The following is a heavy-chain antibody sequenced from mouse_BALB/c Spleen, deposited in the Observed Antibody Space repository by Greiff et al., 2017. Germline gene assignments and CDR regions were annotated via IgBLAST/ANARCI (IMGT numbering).Heavy chain of an antibody. J-gene: IGHJ1*01. V-gene: IGHV3-1*02. CDR1: GYSITSYYI. D-gene: IGHD1-1*01. CDR2: RHYSGRT. CDR3: ARSGSSYWYFDV. Sequence: VQLQQSGPDLVKPSQSLSITCTVTGYSITSYYIWWWHRQSPGNKLGWMGNRHYSGRTNYNPSLKSRISITRDTSTNQFFLQLNCVTTEDTATYYCARSGSSYWYFDVWGAGTTVTVSS.